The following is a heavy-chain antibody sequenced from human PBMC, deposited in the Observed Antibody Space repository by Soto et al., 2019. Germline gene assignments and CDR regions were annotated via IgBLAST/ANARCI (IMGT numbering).Heavy chain of an antibody. CDR3: SGDLWSSASVIYTAF. Sequence: QVQLVESGGGVVQPGKSLRLSCVGSGFTFNNYGIHWVRQAPGKGLEWVAVISYEGRYTSSGDSVKGRFTISRDNSKNRVYLQMNGLREEDTAGYCCSGDLWSSASVIYTAFGGQGTLVTVSS. CDR2: ISYEGRYT. J-gene: IGHJ4*02. CDR1: GFTFNNYG. V-gene: IGHV3-30*13. D-gene: IGHD3-16*01.